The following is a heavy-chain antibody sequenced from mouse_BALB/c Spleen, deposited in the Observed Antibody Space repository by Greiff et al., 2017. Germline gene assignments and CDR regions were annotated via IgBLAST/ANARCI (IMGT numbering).Heavy chain of an antibody. CDR1: GFTFSSFG. V-gene: IGHV5-17*02. CDR3: ARHDDRGYFDY. CDR2: ISSGSSNI. J-gene: IGHJ2*01. Sequence: EVHLVESGGGLVQPGGSRKLSCAASGFTFSSFGMHWVRQAPEKGLEWVAYISSGSSNIYYADTVKGRFTISRDNPTNTLFLQMTSLRSEDTAMYYCARHDDRGYFDYWGQGTTLTVSS.